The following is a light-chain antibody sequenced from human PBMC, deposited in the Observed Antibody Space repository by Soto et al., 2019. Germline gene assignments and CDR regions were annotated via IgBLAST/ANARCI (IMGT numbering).Light chain of an antibody. CDR1: QSVSSN. Sequence: EIVVTQSPATLSVSPWERATLSCRASQSVSSNLAWYQQKPGQAPRLLIYGASTRATGIPARFSGSGSGTEFTLTISSLQSEDFAVYFCQQYNNWPMTFGQGTKVDIK. CDR2: GAS. CDR3: QQYNNWPMT. J-gene: IGKJ1*01. V-gene: IGKV3D-15*01.